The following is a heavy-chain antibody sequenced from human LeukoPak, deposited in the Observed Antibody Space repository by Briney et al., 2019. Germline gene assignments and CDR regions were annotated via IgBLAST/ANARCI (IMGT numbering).Heavy chain of an antibody. V-gene: IGHV4-4*07. CDR2: IYTSGST. D-gene: IGHD6-6*01. Sequence: SETLSLTCTVSGGSISSYYWSWIRQPAGKGLEWIGRIYTSGSTNYNPSLKSRVTMSVDTSKNQFSLELSSVTAADTAVYYCATEQLVSDYGMDVWGQGTTVTVSS. J-gene: IGHJ6*02. CDR3: ATEQLVSDYGMDV. CDR1: GGSISSYY.